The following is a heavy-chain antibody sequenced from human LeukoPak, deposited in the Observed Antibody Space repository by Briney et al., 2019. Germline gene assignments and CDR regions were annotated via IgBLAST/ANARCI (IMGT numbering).Heavy chain of an antibody. Sequence: PGGSLRLSCVLSGFTVGGNYMSWVRQAPGKGLEWVAVISYDGSNKYYADSVKGRFTISRDNFKNTLYLQMNSLRAEDTAVYYCAKYRLKYGSGSYFDYWGQGTLVTVSS. D-gene: IGHD3-10*01. CDR1: GFTVGGNY. V-gene: IGHV3-30*18. CDR3: AKYRLKYGSGSYFDY. J-gene: IGHJ4*02. CDR2: ISYDGSNK.